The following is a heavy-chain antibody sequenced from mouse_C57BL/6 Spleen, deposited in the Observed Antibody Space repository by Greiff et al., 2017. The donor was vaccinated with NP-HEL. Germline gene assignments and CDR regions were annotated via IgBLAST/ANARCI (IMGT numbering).Heavy chain of an antibody. V-gene: IGHV5-4*01. D-gene: IGHD2-4*01. J-gene: IGHJ2*01. CDR3: ARDGGMITTYYFDY. CDR2: ISDGGSYT. CDR1: GFTFSSYA. Sequence: DVKLVESGGGLVKPGGSLKLSCAASGFTFSSYAMSWVRQTPEKRLEWVATISDGGSYTYYPDNVKGRFTISRDNAKNNLYLQMSHLKSEDTAMYYCARDGGMITTYYFDYWGQGTTLTVSS.